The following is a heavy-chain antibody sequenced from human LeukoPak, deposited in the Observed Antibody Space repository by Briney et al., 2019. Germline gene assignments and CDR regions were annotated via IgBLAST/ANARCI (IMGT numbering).Heavy chain of an antibody. V-gene: IGHV1-24*01. CDR2: FYPEHGEI. Sequence: ASVRVSCKDSVYTLTELSLHWVRQAPREGGEWMGGFYPEHGEIIYVQKFQGRVTMTEDTSTDTAYMELSSLRSEDTAVYYCATDTRIVGTKGAHDCWGKGTLVTVSS. D-gene: IGHD1-26*01. CDR3: ATDTRIVGTKGAHDC. J-gene: IGHJ4*02. CDR1: VYTLTELS.